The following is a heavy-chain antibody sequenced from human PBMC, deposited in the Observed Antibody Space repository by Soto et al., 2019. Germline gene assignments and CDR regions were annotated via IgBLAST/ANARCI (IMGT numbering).Heavy chain of an antibody. CDR1: GFTFSSYS. Sequence: GGSLRLSCAASGFTFSSYSMNWVRQAPGKGLEWVSYISSSSSTIYYADSVKGRFTISRDNSKNTLYLQVNSLRAEDTAVYYCARDRGGPPLRYYYGMDVWGQGTTVTVSS. V-gene: IGHV3-48*01. CDR3: ARDRGGPPLRYYYGMDV. CDR2: ISSSSSTI. D-gene: IGHD2-15*01. J-gene: IGHJ6*02.